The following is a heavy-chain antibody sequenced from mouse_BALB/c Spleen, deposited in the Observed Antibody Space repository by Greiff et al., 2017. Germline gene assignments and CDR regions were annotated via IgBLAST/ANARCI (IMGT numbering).Heavy chain of an antibody. D-gene: IGHD1-3*01. CDR2: IRSKSNNYAT. Sequence: EVKLVESGGGLVQPKGSLKLSCAASGFTFNTYAMHWVCQAPGKGLEWVARIRSKSNNYATYYADSVKDRFTISRDDSQSMLYLQMNNLKTEDTAMYYCVRSGNYYAKDYGGQGTSVTVSS. CDR1: GFTFNTYA. CDR3: VRSGNYYAKDY. V-gene: IGHV10-3*03. J-gene: IGHJ4*01.